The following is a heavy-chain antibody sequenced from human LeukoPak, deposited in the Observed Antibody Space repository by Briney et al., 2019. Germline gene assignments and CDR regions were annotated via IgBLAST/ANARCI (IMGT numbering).Heavy chain of an antibody. J-gene: IGHJ4*02. CDR3: ARAARELLWFGELLGNFDY. D-gene: IGHD3-10*01. CDR1: GGSISSYY. Sequence: SETLSLTCTVSGGSISSYYWSWIRQPPGKGLEWIGYIYYSGSTNYNPSLKSRVTISVDTSKNQFSLKLSSVTAADTAVYYCARAARELLWFGELLGNFDYWGQGTLVTVSS. V-gene: IGHV4-59*01. CDR2: IYYSGST.